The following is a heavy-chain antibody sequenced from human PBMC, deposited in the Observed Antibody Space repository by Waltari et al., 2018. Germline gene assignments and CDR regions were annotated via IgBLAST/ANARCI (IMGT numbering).Heavy chain of an antibody. D-gene: IGHD2-8*02. Sequence: QVQLLQWGAGLLKPSETLSLTCAVSGGSFRGYYWSWPRQLPGKGLEWLGSWYYNGTTYYHPSLKGRVTISVDTSKKQFFLKLSSVTASDTAMYYCARYPAVVYAKVDPWGQGTLVIVSS. CDR2: WYYNGTT. J-gene: IGHJ5*02. CDR3: ARYPAVVYAKVDP. CDR1: GGSFRGYY. V-gene: IGHV4-34*01.